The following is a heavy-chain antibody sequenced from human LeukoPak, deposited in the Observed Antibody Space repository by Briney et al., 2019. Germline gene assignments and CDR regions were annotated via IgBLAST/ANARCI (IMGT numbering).Heavy chain of an antibody. J-gene: IGHJ4*02. Sequence: SETLSLTCTVSGGSISSHYWSWIRQPPGKGLEWIGYIHYIGTTNYNLSLKSRVTISVDTSKNQFSLKLISVTAADTAVYYCARSAYFGSAFDYWGQGNLVTVSS. CDR3: ARSAYFGSAFDY. CDR2: IHYIGTT. CDR1: GGSISSHY. D-gene: IGHD3-10*01. V-gene: IGHV4-59*11.